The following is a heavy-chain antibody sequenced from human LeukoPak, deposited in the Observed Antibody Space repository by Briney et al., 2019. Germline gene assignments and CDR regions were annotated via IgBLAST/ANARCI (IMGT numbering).Heavy chain of an antibody. D-gene: IGHD3-10*01. CDR2: INPSGGST. Sequence: ASVKVSCKAFGYTLTSYYMHWVRQAPGQGLEWMGMINPSGGSTSYAQKFQGRVTMTRDTSTSTVYMELCSLRSEDTAVYYCATMVRDQGFNFQHWGQGTLVTVSS. CDR1: GYTLTSYY. CDR3: ATMVRDQGFNFQH. J-gene: IGHJ1*01. V-gene: IGHV1-46*01.